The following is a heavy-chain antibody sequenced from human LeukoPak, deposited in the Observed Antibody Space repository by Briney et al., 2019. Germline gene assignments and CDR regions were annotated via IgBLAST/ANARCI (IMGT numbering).Heavy chain of an antibody. CDR3: ARVGPNHYDISGYDF. Sequence: GGSLRLSCAASGFRFDDRGMSWVRQAPGKGLEWVSDINWNGGSIGYADSVKGRFTISRDNAKNSLYLQMNNLRAEDTAFYRCARVGPNHYDISGYDFWGQGTLVTVSS. CDR1: GFRFDDRG. D-gene: IGHD3-22*01. CDR2: INWNGGSI. V-gene: IGHV3-20*01. J-gene: IGHJ4*02.